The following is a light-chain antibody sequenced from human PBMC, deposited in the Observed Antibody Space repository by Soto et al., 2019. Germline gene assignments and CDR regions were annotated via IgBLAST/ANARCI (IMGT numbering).Light chain of an antibody. V-gene: IGKV3-20*01. CDR2: GAS. CDR3: QQYGSSGT. J-gene: IGKJ1*01. Sequence: EIVLKQSPGTLSLSPGERATLSCRASQSVGNNYLAWYQQKPGQAPRLLIYGASNRATGIPDRFSGSGSGTDFTLTISRLEPEDFAVYYCQQYGSSGTFGQGAKVDIK. CDR1: QSVGNNY.